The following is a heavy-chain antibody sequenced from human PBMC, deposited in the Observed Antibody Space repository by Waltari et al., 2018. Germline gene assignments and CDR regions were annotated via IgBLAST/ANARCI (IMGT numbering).Heavy chain of an antibody. D-gene: IGHD5-18*01. Sequence: QLQLQESGPGLVKPSETLSPTCTVSGGSISSSSYYWGWIPQPPGKGLEWIGSIYYSGSTYYNPSLKSRVTISVDTSKNQFSLKLSSVTAADTAVYYCARPIQLRGSNWFDPWGQGTLVTVSS. J-gene: IGHJ5*02. CDR3: ARPIQLRGSNWFDP. V-gene: IGHV4-39*01. CDR2: IYYSGST. CDR1: GGSISSSSYY.